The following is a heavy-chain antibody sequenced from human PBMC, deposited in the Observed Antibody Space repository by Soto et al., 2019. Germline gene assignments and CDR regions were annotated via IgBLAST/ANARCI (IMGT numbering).Heavy chain of an antibody. J-gene: IGHJ5*02. CDR2: IYYNGIT. CDR3: ARVVLERRLLDP. CDR1: GGSISSGDYY. Sequence: SETLYLTCTVSGGSISSGDYYWSWIRQPPGKGLEWIGYIYYNGITYYNPSLKSRGTISVHTSKNQFPLKLSSVTAADTAVYYCARVVLERRLLDPWGHGTLVNVSS. V-gene: IGHV4-30-4*01. D-gene: IGHD1-1*01.